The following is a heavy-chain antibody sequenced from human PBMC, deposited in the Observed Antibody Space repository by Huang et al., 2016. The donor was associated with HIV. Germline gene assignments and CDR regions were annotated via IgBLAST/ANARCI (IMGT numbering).Heavy chain of an antibody. CDR3: ARSAYGDLDY. CDR1: GYTFTNYD. V-gene: IGHV1-8*02. J-gene: IGHJ4*02. CDR2: MNPKTGNT. Sequence: QVHLVQSGAEVKKPGASVKVSCKASGYTFTNYDINWVRQAPGRGLEWMGWMNPKTGNTGFAQSVQVRVTMTRKTSITTAYMELTSLTSEDTAVYYCARSAYGDLDYWGLGTLVIVSS. D-gene: IGHD4-17*01.